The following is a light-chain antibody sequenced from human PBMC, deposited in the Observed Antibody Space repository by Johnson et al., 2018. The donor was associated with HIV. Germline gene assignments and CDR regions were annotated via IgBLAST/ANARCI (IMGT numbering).Light chain of an antibody. V-gene: IGLV1-51*02. CDR1: SSNIGSNY. CDR3: GTWDSSLNAYV. CDR2: ENN. Sequence: QSVLTQPPSVSAAPGREVTISCSGSSSNIGSNYVSWYQQLPGTAPKLLIYENNKRPSGIPDRFSGSKSGTSATLGITGLQSGDEADYYCGTWDSSLNAYVFGAATKVAVL. J-gene: IGLJ1*01.